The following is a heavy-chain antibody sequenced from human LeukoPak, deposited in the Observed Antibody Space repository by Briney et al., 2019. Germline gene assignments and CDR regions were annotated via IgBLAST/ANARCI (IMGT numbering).Heavy chain of an antibody. Sequence: GGSLRLSCAASGFTFSNYGMSWVRQAPGKGLEWVSGISDTGGTTHYADSVKGRFTISRDNAKNSLYLQMNSLRAEDTAVYYCARWGQLLFRGDVDAFDIWGQGTMVTVSS. J-gene: IGHJ3*02. CDR1: GFTFSNYG. CDR2: ISDTGGTT. V-gene: IGHV3-23*01. CDR3: ARWGQLLFRGDVDAFDI. D-gene: IGHD2-21*01.